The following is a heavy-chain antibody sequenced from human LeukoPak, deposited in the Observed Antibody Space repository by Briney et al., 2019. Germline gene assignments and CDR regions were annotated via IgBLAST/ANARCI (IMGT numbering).Heavy chain of an antibody. Sequence: ASVKVSCKASGYTFTSYYMHWLRQAPGQGLEWMGIINPSGGSTSYAQKFQGRVTMTRDMSTSTVYMELSSLRSEDTAVYYCARVPGSGWYKYYFDYWGQGTLVTVSS. V-gene: IGHV1-46*01. CDR2: INPSGGST. CDR1: GYTFTSYY. CDR3: ARVPGSGWYKYYFDY. J-gene: IGHJ4*02. D-gene: IGHD6-19*01.